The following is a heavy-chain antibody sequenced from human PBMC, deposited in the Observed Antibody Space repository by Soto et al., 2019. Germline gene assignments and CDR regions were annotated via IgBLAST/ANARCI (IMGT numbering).Heavy chain of an antibody. Sequence: SETLSLTCTVSGDSISSSSSYWGWIRQPPGKGLEWIGSIYYGGSTYYNPSLKSRVTISVDTSKNQFSLKLSSVTAADTAVYYCASTSGMATIEDYFDYWGQGTLVTVS. CDR2: IYYGGST. V-gene: IGHV4-39*07. D-gene: IGHD5-12*01. CDR3: ASTSGMATIEDYFDY. J-gene: IGHJ4*02. CDR1: GDSISSSSSY.